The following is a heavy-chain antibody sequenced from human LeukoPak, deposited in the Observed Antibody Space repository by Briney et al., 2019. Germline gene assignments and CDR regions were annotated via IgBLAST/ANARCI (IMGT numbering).Heavy chain of an antibody. CDR1: GFTFNNYA. V-gene: IGHV3-23*01. J-gene: IGHJ4*02. CDR3: ARDGTRAYTGYDFDF. Sequence: GGSLRLSCAASGFTFNNYAMNWVRQAPGKGLEWVSGLSTSGDNTYYTNSVKGRFTISRDNSKNTLYLQMNSLRAEDTAVYYCARDGTRAYTGYDFDFWGQGTLVSVSS. D-gene: IGHD5-12*01. CDR2: LSTSGDNT.